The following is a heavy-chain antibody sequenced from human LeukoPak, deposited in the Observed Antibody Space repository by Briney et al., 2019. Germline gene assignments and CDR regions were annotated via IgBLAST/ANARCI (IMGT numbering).Heavy chain of an antibody. CDR2: ISGSGGST. J-gene: IGHJ4*02. CDR3: AKSPAMVRSWNVAYYFDY. CDR1: GFTFSSYG. D-gene: IGHD3-10*01. Sequence: GGSLRLSCAASGFTFSSYGMSWVRQAPGKGLEWVSAISGSGGSTYYADSVKGRFTISRDNSKNTLYLQMNSLRAEDTAVYYCAKSPAMVRSWNVAYYFDYWGQGTLVTVSS. V-gene: IGHV3-23*01.